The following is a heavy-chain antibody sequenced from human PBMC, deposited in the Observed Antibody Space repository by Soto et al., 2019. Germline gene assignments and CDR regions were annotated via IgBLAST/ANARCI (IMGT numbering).Heavy chain of an antibody. CDR2: ISATGGST. CDR3: AKTNAAGLSYFDY. V-gene: IGHV3-23*01. CDR1: RFTFSNYA. J-gene: IGHJ4*02. Sequence: VQLLESGGGLIHPGGSLRLSCAASRFTFSNYAMNWVRQAPGKGLEWVSTISATGGSTYYADSVKGRFTISRDNSKNTVYLQMYSLRAEDTAVYYCAKTNAAGLSYFDYWGQGTLVTVSS. D-gene: IGHD6-13*01.